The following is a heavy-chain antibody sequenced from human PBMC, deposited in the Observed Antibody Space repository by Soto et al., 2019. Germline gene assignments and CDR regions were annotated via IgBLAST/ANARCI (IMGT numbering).Heavy chain of an antibody. CDR3: AKPRAARPYYYYYYGMEV. CDR1: GFTFSSYG. D-gene: IGHD6-6*01. J-gene: IGHJ6*02. CDR2: ISYDGSNK. V-gene: IGHV3-30*18. Sequence: GGSLRLSCAASGFTFSSYGMHWVRQAPGKGLEWVAVISYDGSNKYYADSVKGRFTISRDNSKNTLYLQMNSLRAEDTAVYYCAKPRAARPYYYYYYGMEVWGQGTTVTVSS.